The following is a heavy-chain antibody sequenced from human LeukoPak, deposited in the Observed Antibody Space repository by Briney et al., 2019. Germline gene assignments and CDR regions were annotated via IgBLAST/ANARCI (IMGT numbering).Heavy chain of an antibody. CDR1: GFTFSSYA. J-gene: IGHJ4*02. D-gene: IGHD6-19*01. CDR3: ARRLKTAVAEYYFDY. V-gene: IGHV4-39*02. Sequence: PGGSLRLSCAASGFTFSSYAMSWIRQPPGKGLEWIGSLYYSGSPYYNPSLKSRVTISVDTSKNHFSLKLNSVTAADTAVYYCARRLKTAVAEYYFDYWGQGTLVTVSS. CDR2: LYYSGSP.